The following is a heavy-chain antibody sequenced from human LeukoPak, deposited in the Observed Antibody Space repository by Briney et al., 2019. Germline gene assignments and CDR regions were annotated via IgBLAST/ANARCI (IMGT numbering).Heavy chain of an antibody. V-gene: IGHV4-61*02. CDR3: ARGVGATTDYYYYYMD. J-gene: IGHJ6*03. D-gene: IGHD1-26*01. CDR1: GGSISSGSYY. CDR2: IYTSGST. Sequence: SETLSLTCTVSGGSISSGSYYWSWIRQPAGKGLEWIGRIYTSGSTNYNLSLKSRVTISVDTSKNQFSLKLSSVTAADTAVYYCARGVGATTDYYYYYMD.